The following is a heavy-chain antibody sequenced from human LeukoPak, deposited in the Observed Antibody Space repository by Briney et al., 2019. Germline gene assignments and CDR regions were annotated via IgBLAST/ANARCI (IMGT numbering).Heavy chain of an antibody. CDR2: ISSSGSTI. Sequence: GGSLRLSCAASGFAFSSYEINWVRQAPGKGLEWVSYISSSGSTIYYADSVKGRFTISRDNAKNSLYLQMNSLRAEDTAVYYCAELGITMIGGVWGKGTTVTISS. CDR3: AELGITMIGGV. V-gene: IGHV3-48*03. CDR1: GFAFSSYE. D-gene: IGHD3-10*02. J-gene: IGHJ6*04.